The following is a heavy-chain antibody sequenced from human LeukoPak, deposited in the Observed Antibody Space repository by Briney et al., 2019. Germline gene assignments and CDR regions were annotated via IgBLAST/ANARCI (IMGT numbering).Heavy chain of an antibody. Sequence: PSETLSLTCTVSGGSVNSGSYSWSWIRQPPGKGLEWIGYIYYSGSTYYNPSLKSRVTISVDTSKNQFSLKLSSVTAADTAVYYCARANSFRFLEWLSISRVGYFDYWGQGTLVTVSS. D-gene: IGHD3-3*01. CDR1: GGSVNSGSYS. CDR2: IYYSGST. V-gene: IGHV4-30-4*08. J-gene: IGHJ4*02. CDR3: ARANSFRFLEWLSISRVGYFDY.